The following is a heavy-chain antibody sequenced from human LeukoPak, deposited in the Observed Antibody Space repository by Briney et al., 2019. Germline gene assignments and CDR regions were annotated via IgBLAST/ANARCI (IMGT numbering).Heavy chain of an antibody. V-gene: IGHV3-43D*03. Sequence: PGGSLRLSCAASGFTFDDYAMHWVRLTPGRGLEWVSFISWDGGSTYYADSVKGRFTVSRDNSKNSLYLQMSSLRTEDSALYYCAKDASVTMVRGKGYYFENWGQGTLVTVSS. CDR3: AKDASVTMVRGKGYYFEN. CDR1: GFTFDDYA. D-gene: IGHD3-10*01. J-gene: IGHJ4*02. CDR2: ISWDGGST.